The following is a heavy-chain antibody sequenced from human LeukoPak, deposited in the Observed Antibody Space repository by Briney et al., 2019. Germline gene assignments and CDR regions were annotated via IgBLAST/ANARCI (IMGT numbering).Heavy chain of an antibody. Sequence: GGSLRLSCAASGFTFRSSEMNWVRQAPGKGLEWISYINSGSTIYYADSVKGRFTISRDNAKNSLYLQMNSLRAEDTAVYYCAREREDNWNDEGFDYWGQGTLVTVSS. CDR2: INSGSTI. CDR1: GFTFRSSE. D-gene: IGHD1-20*01. V-gene: IGHV3-48*03. J-gene: IGHJ4*02. CDR3: AREREDNWNDEGFDY.